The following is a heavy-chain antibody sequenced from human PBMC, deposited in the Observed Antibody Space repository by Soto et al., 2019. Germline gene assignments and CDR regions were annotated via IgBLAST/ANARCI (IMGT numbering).Heavy chain of an antibody. D-gene: IGHD3-10*01. V-gene: IGHV3-30*18. CDR1: GFTFSSYG. CDR3: AKTPNIWFGELSR. Sequence: PGGSLRLSCAASGFTFSSYGMHWVRQAPGKGLEWVAVISYDGSNKYYADSVKGRFTISRDNSKNTLYLQMNSLRAEDTAVYYCAKTPNIWFGELSRWGQGILVTVYS. J-gene: IGHJ4*02. CDR2: ISYDGSNK.